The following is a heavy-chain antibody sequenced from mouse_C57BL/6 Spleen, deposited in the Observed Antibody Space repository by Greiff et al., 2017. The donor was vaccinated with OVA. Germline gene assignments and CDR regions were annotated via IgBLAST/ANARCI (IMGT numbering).Heavy chain of an antibody. CDR3: ARCYYGSSYWYFDV. CDR2: IWSGGST. Sequence: VKLVESGPGLVQPSQSLSITCTVSGFSFTSYGVHWVRQYPGKGLEWLGVIWSGGSTDYNAAFISRLSISKDNSKSQVFFKMNSLQADDTAIYSCARCYYGSSYWYFDVWGTGTTVTVSS. J-gene: IGHJ1*03. CDR1: GFSFTSYG. V-gene: IGHV2-2*01. D-gene: IGHD1-1*01.